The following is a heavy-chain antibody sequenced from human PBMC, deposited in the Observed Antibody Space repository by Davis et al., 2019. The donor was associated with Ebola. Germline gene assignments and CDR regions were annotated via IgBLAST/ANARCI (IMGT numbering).Heavy chain of an antibody. CDR2: IYHSGST. D-gene: IGHD5-24*01. V-gene: IGHV4-34*01. CDR1: GDSVSDYF. Sequence: MPSETLSLTCAVYGDSVSDYFWSWIRQPPGKGLEWDGEIYHSGSTNYNPSLKSRDTISVDKSKNQFSLKLSSVTAADTAVYYCARSRAIPYYYYGMDVWGQGTTVTVSS. J-gene: IGHJ6*02. CDR3: ARSRAIPYYYYGMDV.